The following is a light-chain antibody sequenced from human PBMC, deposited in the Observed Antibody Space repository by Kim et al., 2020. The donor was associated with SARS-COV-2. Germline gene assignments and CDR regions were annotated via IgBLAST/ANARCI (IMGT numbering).Light chain of an antibody. CDR3: QQYTTSPVT. CDR2: AAS. J-gene: IGKJ5*01. V-gene: IGKV3-20*01. CDR1: QNGGKNY. Sequence: GKQAAPSRRGSQNGGKNYLARFKKKPGQPPRRLIYAASIRASDIPDRFSGSGSGTDFTRTLSRRGPEVSAVYYCQQYTTSPVTFGQGTRREIK.